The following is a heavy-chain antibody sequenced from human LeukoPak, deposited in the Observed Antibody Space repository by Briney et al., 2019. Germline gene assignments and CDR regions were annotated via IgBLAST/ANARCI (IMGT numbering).Heavy chain of an antibody. V-gene: IGHV1-2*02. CDR3: ARSSRYDIWNGYPY. J-gene: IGHJ4*02. CDR2: INANSGDT. D-gene: IGHD3-3*01. Sequence: ASVTLSCKASGYTFTGYYMHWVRQAPGQGLEWMGWINANSGDTNYAQRFQGRVTMTRDTSISTAYMELSRLRSDDTAVYYCARSSRYDIWNGYPYWGQGTLVTVSP. CDR1: GYTFTGYY.